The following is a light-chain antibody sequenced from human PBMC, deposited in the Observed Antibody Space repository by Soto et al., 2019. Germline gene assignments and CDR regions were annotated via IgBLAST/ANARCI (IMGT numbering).Light chain of an antibody. CDR3: QQYGSSRAWT. CDR2: DAS. J-gene: IGKJ1*01. Sequence: EIVMTQSPATLSVSPGERATLSCRASQSVSSNLAWYQQKPGQAPRLLIYDASSRATGIPDRFSGSGSGTDFTLTISRLEPEDFAVYYCQQYGSSRAWTFGQGTKGDIK. V-gene: IGKV3-20*01. CDR1: QSVSSN.